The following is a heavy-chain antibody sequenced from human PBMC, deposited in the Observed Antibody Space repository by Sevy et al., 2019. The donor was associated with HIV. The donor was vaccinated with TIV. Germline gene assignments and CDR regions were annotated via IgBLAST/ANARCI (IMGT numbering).Heavy chain of an antibody. Sequence: SETLYLTCTVSGGSISSSSYYWGWIRQPPGKGLEWIGSIYYSGSTYYNPSLKSRVTISVDTSKNQFSLKLSSVTAADTAVYYCARHPHVVRYSHGLAVPGDGWFDPWGQGTLVTVSS. CDR1: GGSISSSSYY. J-gene: IGHJ5*02. CDR2: IYYSGST. CDR3: ARHPHVVRYSHGLAVPGDGWFDP. D-gene: IGHD5-18*01. V-gene: IGHV4-39*01.